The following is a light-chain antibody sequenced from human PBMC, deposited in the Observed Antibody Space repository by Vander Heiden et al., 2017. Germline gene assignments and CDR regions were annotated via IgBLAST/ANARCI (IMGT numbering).Light chain of an antibody. CDR3: QQDGSSPRT. CDR2: GAS. V-gene: IGKV3-20*01. J-gene: IGKJ1*01. Sequence: EIVLTQSPGTLSLSPGARATRSCTASQSVSSSYLAWYQQKPGQAPRLLIYGASSRATGIPDRFSGSGSGTDFTLTISRLEPEDFAVYYCQQDGSSPRTFGQGTKVEIK. CDR1: QSVSSSY.